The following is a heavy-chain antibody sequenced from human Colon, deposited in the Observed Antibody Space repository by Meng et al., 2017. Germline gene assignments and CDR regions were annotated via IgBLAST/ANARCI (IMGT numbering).Heavy chain of an antibody. CDR2: IHSSAGT. CDR3: ANRFV. D-gene: IGHD3-3*01. Sequence: EVQLVASGGALVQPGGSLRLSCAVSGFSVSSDFMIWVRQAPGKGLEWVSMIHSSAGTFFADSVKGRFTVSTDNSKNTLYLQMNSLRIEDTAVYHCANRFVWGLGTLVTVSS. V-gene: IGHV3-66*02. CDR1: GFSVSSDF. J-gene: IGHJ4*02.